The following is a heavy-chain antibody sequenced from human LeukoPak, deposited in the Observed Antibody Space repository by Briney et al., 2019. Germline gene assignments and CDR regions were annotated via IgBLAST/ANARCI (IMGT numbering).Heavy chain of an antibody. D-gene: IGHD2-2*01. CDR3: ASPYCSSTSCSTLHDY. CDR2: IIPIFGTA. CDR1: GGTFSSYA. J-gene: IGHJ4*02. Sequence: SVKVSCKASGGTFSSYAISWVRQAPGQGLEWMGGIIPIFGTANYAQKFQGRVTITADESTSTAYMELSSLRSEDTAVYYCASPYCSSTSCSTLHDYWGQGTLVTVSS. V-gene: IGHV1-69*13.